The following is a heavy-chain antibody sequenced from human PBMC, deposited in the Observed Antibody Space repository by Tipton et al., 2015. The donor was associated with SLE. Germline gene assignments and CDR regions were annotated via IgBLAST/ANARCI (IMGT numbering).Heavy chain of an antibody. Sequence: TLSLTCTVSGYSISSGYYWGWIRQPPGKGLEWIGEINHSGSTNYNPSLKSRVTISVDTSKNQFSLKLSSVTAADTAVYYCARAYDFWSGYPRTLDYWGQGTLVTVSS. CDR3: ARAYDFWSGYPRTLDY. J-gene: IGHJ4*02. CDR2: INHSGST. D-gene: IGHD3-3*01. CDR1: GYSISSGYY. V-gene: IGHV4-38-2*02.